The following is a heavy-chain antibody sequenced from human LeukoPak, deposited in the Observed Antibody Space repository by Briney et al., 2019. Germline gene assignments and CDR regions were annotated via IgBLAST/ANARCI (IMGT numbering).Heavy chain of an antibody. J-gene: IGHJ4*02. CDR2: IYNSRST. CDR3: AGSRGSTEY. V-gene: IGHV4-39*01. CDR1: GGSISSSRYY. Sequence: SETLSLTCTVSGGSISSSRYYWVWIRQPPGKGLEWIGSIYNSRSTYYNPSLKSRVTISVDTSKNQFSLKLSSVTAVDTAVYYCAGSRGSTEYWGQGDLVTVSS. D-gene: IGHD5-12*01.